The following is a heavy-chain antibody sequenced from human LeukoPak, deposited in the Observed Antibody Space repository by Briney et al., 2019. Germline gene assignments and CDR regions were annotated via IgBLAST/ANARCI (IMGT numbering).Heavy chain of an antibody. J-gene: IGHJ5*02. CDR3: ARGAYYYDSSEPNWFDP. V-gene: IGHV1-8*03. CDR2: MNPNSGNT. D-gene: IGHD3-22*01. CDR1: GYTFTSYD. Sequence: ASVKVSCKASGYTFTSYDINWVRQATGQGLEWMGWMNPNSGNTGYAQKFQGRVTITRSTSISTAYMELSSLRSEDTAVYYCARGAYYYDSSEPNWFDPWGQGTLVTVSS.